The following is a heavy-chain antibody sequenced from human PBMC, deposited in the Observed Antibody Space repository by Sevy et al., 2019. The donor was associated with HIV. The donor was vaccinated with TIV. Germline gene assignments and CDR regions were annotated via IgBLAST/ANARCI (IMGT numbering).Heavy chain of an antibody. CDR2: ISYNGRNQ. J-gene: IGHJ4*02. CDR1: GFSLSDHA. CDR3: ARFVGYCSGGRCSIIDF. V-gene: IGHV3-30*04. Sequence: GSLRLSCAASGFSLSDHAVSWVRQTPGKGLEWLAVISYNGRNQYYADSVKGRFTISKDDSKNKLYLQLNSLRAEDTAVYYCARFVGYCSGGRCSIIDFWGQGTLVTVSS. D-gene: IGHD2-15*01.